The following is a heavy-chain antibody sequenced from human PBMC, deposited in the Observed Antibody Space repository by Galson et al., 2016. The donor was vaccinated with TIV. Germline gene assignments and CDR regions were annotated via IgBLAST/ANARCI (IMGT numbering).Heavy chain of an antibody. D-gene: IGHD3-22*01. Sequence: SETLSLTCGVSGYSISSGYYWGWIRQPPGKGLEWIGSIYHSGMTYYNPSLESRVTISVDTSENQFSLKLSSVTAADTAVYYCMRDRSTYYFDSSGYPPFDYWGQGTLVTVSS. V-gene: IGHV4-38-2*02. CDR2: IYHSGMT. CDR3: MRDRSTYYFDSSGYPPFDY. J-gene: IGHJ4*02. CDR1: GYSISSGYY.